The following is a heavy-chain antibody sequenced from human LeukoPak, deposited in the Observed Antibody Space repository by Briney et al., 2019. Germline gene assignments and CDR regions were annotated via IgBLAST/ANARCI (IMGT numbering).Heavy chain of an antibody. Sequence: PGGSLRLSCAASGFTFSNYGMSWVRQAPGKGLEWVSAISDGGGSTYYADSVKGRFTISRDNSKNTLFLQMNSLRAEDTAVYYCAKDSLWANFDYWGQGTLVTVSS. D-gene: IGHD3-10*01. CDR3: AKDSLWANFDY. CDR1: GFTFSNYG. V-gene: IGHV3-23*01. CDR2: ISDGGGST. J-gene: IGHJ4*02.